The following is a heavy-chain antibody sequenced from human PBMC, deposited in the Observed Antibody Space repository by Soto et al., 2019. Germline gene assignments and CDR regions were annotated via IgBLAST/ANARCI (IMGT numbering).Heavy chain of an antibody. CDR3: ARYADSNWFDP. Sequence: PSETLSLTCAVSGGSISSYYWSWIRQPPGKGLEWIGYIYYSGSTNYNPSLKGRVTISVDTSKNQFSLKLSSVTAADMALYYWARYADSNWFDPWGQGTLVTVSA. V-gene: IGHV4-59*01. CDR2: IYYSGST. J-gene: IGHJ5*02. CDR1: GGSISSYY.